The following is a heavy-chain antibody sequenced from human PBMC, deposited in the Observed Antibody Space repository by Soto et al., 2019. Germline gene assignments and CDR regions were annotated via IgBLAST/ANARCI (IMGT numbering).Heavy chain of an antibody. J-gene: IGHJ3*01. CDR1: GFSLSSYT. CDR2: IGISIGYI. D-gene: IGHD2-21*01. Sequence: EEQLVESGGGLVKPGGSLRLSCVASGFSLSSYTMSWVRQAPGKGLEWVSSIGISIGYIYYAESVTGRFTISRDNAQNSLFLEMNSPTAEDTALYFCGRNVLAITEDAVDVWGQGTMVTVSS. CDR3: GRNVLAITEDAVDV. V-gene: IGHV3-21*01.